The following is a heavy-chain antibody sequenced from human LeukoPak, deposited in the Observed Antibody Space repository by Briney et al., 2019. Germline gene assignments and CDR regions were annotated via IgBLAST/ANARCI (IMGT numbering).Heavy chain of an antibody. D-gene: IGHD1-1*01. CDR1: GGSISPYY. Sequence: SETLSLTCIVSGGSISPYYWCWIRQTPGKGLEWVGYILYSGTTTNYKPSLKSRVTISVDTSKNQFSLKLSSVTAADTAVYYYARVGDWNDLVYWGQGTLVTVSS. V-gene: IGHV4-59*01. CDR3: ARVGDWNDLVY. CDR2: ILYSGTT. J-gene: IGHJ4*02.